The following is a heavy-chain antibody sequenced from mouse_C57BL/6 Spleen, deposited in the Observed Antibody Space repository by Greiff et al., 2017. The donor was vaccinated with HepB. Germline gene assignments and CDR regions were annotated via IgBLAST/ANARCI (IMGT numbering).Heavy chain of an antibody. CDR2: INPSSGYT. J-gene: IGHJ1*03. D-gene: IGHD1-1*01. CDR1: GYTFTSYT. V-gene: IGHV1-4*01. CDR3: ANPPYYGSSYWYFDV. Sequence: QVQLQQSGAELARPGASVKMSCKASGYTFTSYTMHWVKQWPGQGLEWIGYINPSSGYTKYNQKFKDKATLTADKSSSTAYMQLSSLTSEDSAVYYCANPPYYGSSYWYFDVWGTGTTVTVSS.